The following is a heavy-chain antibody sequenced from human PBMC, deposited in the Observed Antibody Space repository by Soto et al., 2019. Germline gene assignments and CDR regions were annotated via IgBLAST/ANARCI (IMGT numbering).Heavy chain of an antibody. CDR2: IYYSGST. V-gene: IGHV4-31*03. D-gene: IGHD6-13*01. CDR1: GGSIRSGGYY. CDR3: ARDRLMSSAGTARHYFGLDV. Sequence: SETLSLTCTVSGGSIRSGGYYWSWVRQSPRRGLEWIGNIYYSGSTYYNPSLKSRLTISVDTSKNQFSLNLSSVTAAATAVYYCARDRLMSSAGTARHYFGLDVWGQGTPVTVSS. J-gene: IGHJ6*02.